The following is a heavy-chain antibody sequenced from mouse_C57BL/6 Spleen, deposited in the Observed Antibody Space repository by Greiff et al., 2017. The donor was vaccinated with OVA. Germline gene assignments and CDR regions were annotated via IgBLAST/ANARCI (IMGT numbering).Heavy chain of an antibody. V-gene: IGHV1-80*01. CDR3: ARFGYYGSPYYFDY. CDR1: GYAFSSYW. Sequence: QVQLQQSGAELVKPGASVKISCKASGYAFSSYWMNWVKQRPGKGLEWIGQIYPGDGDTNYNGKFKGKATLTADKSSSTADMQLSSLTSEDSAVYFCARFGYYGSPYYFDYWGQGTTLTVSS. CDR2: IYPGDGDT. J-gene: IGHJ2*01. D-gene: IGHD1-1*01.